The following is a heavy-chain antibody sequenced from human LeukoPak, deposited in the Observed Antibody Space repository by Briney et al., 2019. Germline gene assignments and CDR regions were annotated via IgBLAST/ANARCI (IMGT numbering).Heavy chain of an antibody. CDR2: ITSSGKTI. D-gene: IGHD1-14*01. CDR1: KFTFTNYE. V-gene: IGHV3-48*03. CDR3: ARGPVS. J-gene: IGHJ5*02. Sequence: GRSLRLSCAASKFTFTNYEFNWFRQAPGRGLEWVSYITSSGKTIYYADSVKGRFTISRDNAKNSLYLQMNSLRAEDTAIYYCARGPVSWGQGTLVTVSS.